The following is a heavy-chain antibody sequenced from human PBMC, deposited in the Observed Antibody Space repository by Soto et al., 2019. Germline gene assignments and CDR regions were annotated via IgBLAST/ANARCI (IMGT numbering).Heavy chain of an antibody. CDR3: AAGYTYGCFDP. CDR2: IFSSGST. CDR1: GGSITIIGSF. Sequence: SSETLSLTCTVSGGSITIIGSFWGWFRQPPGKALEWLGNIFSSGSTYYNPSLKSRVTISIDTSKNQFSLRLSSMTAADTAVYFCAAGYTYGCFDPWGQGTQVTVSS. V-gene: IGHV4-39*01. D-gene: IGHD5-18*01. J-gene: IGHJ5*02.